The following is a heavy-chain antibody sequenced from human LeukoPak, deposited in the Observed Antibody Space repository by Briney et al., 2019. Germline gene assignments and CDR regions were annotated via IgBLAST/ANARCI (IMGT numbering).Heavy chain of an antibody. CDR1: GYSFTTYW. D-gene: IGHD3-9*01. J-gene: IGHJ4*02. Sequence: GESLKISCKVSGYSFTTYWIGWVRQMPGKGLEWMGIIYPGDSDTTYSPSFQGQVTISADKSIATAYLQWRSLKASDTAIYYCARSGGFMTGSYEWSFDSWGQGTLVTVSS. CDR3: ARSGGFMTGSYEWSFDS. CDR2: IYPGDSDT. V-gene: IGHV5-51*01.